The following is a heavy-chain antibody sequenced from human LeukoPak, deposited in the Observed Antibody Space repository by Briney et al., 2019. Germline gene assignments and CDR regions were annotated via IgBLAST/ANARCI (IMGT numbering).Heavy chain of an antibody. CDR1: GGSVSSPDYY. Sequence: KPSENLSLTCTVSGGSVSSPDYYWSWIRQPPGKGLEWIGYISYSGSTNYNPSLKSRVTILVDTSKSQFSLKLSSVTAADTAVYYCATTPNPNYFDYWGQGALVTVSS. J-gene: IGHJ4*02. V-gene: IGHV4-61*08. CDR2: ISYSGST. CDR3: ATTPNPNYFDY.